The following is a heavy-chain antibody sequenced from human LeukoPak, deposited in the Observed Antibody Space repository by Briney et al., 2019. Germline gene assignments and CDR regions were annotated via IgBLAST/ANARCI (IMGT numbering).Heavy chain of an antibody. CDR3: ARSTAPSPIFDS. Sequence: GSLRLSCAASGFTFSNAWMSWVRQAPGKGLQWIGHIYHSGSTYYNPSLKSRVTISLDTSKNQFSLKLTSMTAADTAIYYCARSTAPSPIFDSWGQGTLVTVSS. J-gene: IGHJ4*02. V-gene: IGHV4-4*02. D-gene: IGHD1-1*01. CDR1: GFTFSNAW. CDR2: IYHSGST.